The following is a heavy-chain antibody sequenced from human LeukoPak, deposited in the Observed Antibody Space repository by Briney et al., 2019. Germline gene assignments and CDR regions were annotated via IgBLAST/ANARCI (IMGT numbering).Heavy chain of an antibody. V-gene: IGHV3-7*01. CDR1: GFTFSSYW. D-gene: IGHD2-21*02. J-gene: IGHJ6*03. Sequence: GGSLRLSCAASGFTFSSYWMSWVRQAPGKGLEWVANIKQDGSEKYYVDSVKGRFTISRDNAKNSLYLQMNSLRAEDTAVYYCARDNRAGAYCGGDCYSSYYYMDVWGKGTTVTVSS. CDR3: ARDNRAGAYCGGDCYSSYYYMDV. CDR2: IKQDGSEK.